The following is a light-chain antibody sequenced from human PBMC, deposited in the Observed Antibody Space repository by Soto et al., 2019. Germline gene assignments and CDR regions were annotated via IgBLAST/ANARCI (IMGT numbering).Light chain of an antibody. CDR3: CSYAASSTNYV. Sequence: QSALTQPRSVSGSPGQSVTISCSGTNSDVGGYNSVAWYQQTPGEAPKLLLYSVTKRPSGVPDRFSGSKSGNMASLIISGLQAEDEAGYYCCSYAASSTNYVFGTGTKVTLL. CDR2: SVT. V-gene: IGLV2-11*01. CDR1: NSDVGGYNS. J-gene: IGLJ1*01.